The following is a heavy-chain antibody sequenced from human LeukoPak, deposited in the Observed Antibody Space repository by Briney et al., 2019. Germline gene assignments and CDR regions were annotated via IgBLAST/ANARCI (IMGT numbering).Heavy chain of an antibody. D-gene: IGHD3-10*01. Sequence: GSSVKVSCKASGGTFISYAISWVRQAPGQGLEWMGGIIPNFCTANYAQKFQGRVTITTDESTSTPYMELSSMRSEDTAVYYCARAMVRGAPAYMDVWGKGTTVTVSS. CDR2: IIPNFCTA. J-gene: IGHJ6*03. CDR1: GGTFISYA. CDR3: ARAMVRGAPAYMDV. V-gene: IGHV1-69*05.